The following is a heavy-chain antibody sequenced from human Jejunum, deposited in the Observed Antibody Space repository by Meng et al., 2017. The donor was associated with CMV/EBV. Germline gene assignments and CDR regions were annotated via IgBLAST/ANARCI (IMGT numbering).Heavy chain of an antibody. D-gene: IGHD2-2*02. J-gene: IGHJ6*02. CDR3: ARAGYCSTASCYMDLYYYGMDV. CDR2: ISAYNGNT. Sequence: ISWVRQAPGQELEWMGRISAYNGNTNYAQKFQGRVTMTTDTSTVTAYMELRSLRSDDTAMYYCARAGYCSTASCYMDLYYYGMDVWGQGTTVTVSS. V-gene: IGHV1-18*01.